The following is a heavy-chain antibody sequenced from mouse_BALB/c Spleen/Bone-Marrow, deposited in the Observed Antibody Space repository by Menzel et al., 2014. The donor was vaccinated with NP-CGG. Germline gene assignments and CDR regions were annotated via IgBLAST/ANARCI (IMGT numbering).Heavy chain of an antibody. CDR2: IYPGDSDT. D-gene: IGHD1-2*01. V-gene: IGHV1-5*01. J-gene: IGHJ2*01. Sequence: EVQLQQSGPVLARPGASVKMSCKASGYSFTSYWIHWVKQRPGQGLEWIGAIYPGDSDTSFNQKFKDKAKLTAVTSASTAYMELSSLTNEDSAVYYCTRRTATFDYGGQGPTLTVSS. CDR3: TRRTATFDY. CDR1: GYSFTSYW.